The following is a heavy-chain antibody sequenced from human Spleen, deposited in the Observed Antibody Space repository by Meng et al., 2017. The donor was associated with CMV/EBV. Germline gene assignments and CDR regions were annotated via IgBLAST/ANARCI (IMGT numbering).Heavy chain of an antibody. CDR2: INPNSGGT. D-gene: IGHD4-17*01. Sequence: KVSCKASGYTFTGYYINWVRQAPGRGLEWMGRINPNSGGTNYAQSFQGRVTMTRDTSISTAYMELSRLGSDDTAFYYCARYDFGFDYWGQGTLVTVSS. V-gene: IGHV1-2*06. CDR1: GYTFTGYY. J-gene: IGHJ4*02. CDR3: ARYDFGFDY.